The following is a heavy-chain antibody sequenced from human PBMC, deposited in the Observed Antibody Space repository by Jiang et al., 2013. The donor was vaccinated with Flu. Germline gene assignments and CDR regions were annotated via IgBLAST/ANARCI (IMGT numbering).Heavy chain of an antibody. J-gene: IGHJ4*02. CDR1: GGSVAIGGYY. D-gene: IGHD7-27*01. CDR2: IFYSGST. V-gene: IGHV4-31*03. Sequence: GSGLVKPSQTLSLTCTVSGGSVAIGGYYWTWVRQRPGKGLECLGRIFYSGSTYYNPSLQSRVSMSVDTSNNQFSLKLSSVTAADTAIYYCARIVAGGPYWGYFDLWGQGARVTVSS. CDR3: ARIVAGGPYWGYFDL.